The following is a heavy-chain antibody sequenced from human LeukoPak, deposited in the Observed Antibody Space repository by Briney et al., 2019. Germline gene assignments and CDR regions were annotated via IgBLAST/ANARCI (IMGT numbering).Heavy chain of an antibody. CDR2: ISSSSSYI. CDR1: GFTFSSYS. CDR3: ARDSWDSYGYDYFDY. Sequence: PGGSLRLSCAASGFTFSSYSMNWVRQAPGKGLEWVSSISSSSSYIYYADSVKGRFTISRDNAKNSLYLQMNSLRAEDTAVYYRARDSWDSYGYDYFDYWGQGTLVTVSS. D-gene: IGHD5-18*01. J-gene: IGHJ4*02. V-gene: IGHV3-21*01.